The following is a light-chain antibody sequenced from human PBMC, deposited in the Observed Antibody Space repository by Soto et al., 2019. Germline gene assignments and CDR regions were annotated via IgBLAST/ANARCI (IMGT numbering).Light chain of an antibody. CDR1: SSDIGGYNY. CDR3: SSDTSSSTLG. J-gene: IGLJ3*02. V-gene: IGLV2-14*01. Sequence: QSALTQPASVSGSPVQSITISCTGTSSDIGGYNYVSWYQHHPGKAPKLMIYEVSNRPSGVSNRLSGSKSGNTDSLTISGLQADDEADYYCSSDTSSSTLGFGGGTKLTVL. CDR2: EVS.